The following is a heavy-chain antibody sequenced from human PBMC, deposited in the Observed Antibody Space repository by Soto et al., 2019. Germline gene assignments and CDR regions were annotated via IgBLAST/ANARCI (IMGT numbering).Heavy chain of an antibody. Sequence: SLRLSCAASGFTFSSYGMHWVRQAPGKGLEWVAVISYDGSNKYYADSVKGRFTISRDNSKNTLYLQMNSLRAEDTAVYYCAKYSSKQLADYWGQGTLVTVSS. V-gene: IGHV3-30*18. J-gene: IGHJ4*02. D-gene: IGHD6-6*01. CDR3: AKYSSKQLADY. CDR1: GFTFSSYG. CDR2: ISYDGSNK.